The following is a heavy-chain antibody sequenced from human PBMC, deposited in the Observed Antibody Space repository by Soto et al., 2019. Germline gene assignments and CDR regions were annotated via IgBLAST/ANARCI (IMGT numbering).Heavy chain of an antibody. CDR2: ISYDGSNK. Sequence: GGSLRLSCAASGFTFSSYAMHCVRQAPGKGLEWMAVISYDGSNKYYADSVKGRFTISRDNSKNTLYLQMNSLRAEDTAVYYCARDGRLSGSYFDFWGQGTLVTVSS. J-gene: IGHJ4*03. V-gene: IGHV3-30-3*01. CDR1: GFTFSSYA. CDR3: ARDGRLSGSYFDF. D-gene: IGHD1-26*01.